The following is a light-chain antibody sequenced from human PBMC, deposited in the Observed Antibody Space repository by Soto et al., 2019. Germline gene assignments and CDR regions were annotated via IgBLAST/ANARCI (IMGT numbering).Light chain of an antibody. V-gene: IGKV1-39*01. CDR2: AAS. CDR3: QQTFSAPSIT. J-gene: IGKJ5*01. CDR1: QTISDY. Sequence: DIQLTQSPSSLSASVGDRVTITCRAGQTISDYLNWYQQKPGTAPKLLIYAASTLQSGVPSRFSGSRSGTDFTLTISSPHPEDVATYYCQQTFSAPSITFGQGTRLEIK.